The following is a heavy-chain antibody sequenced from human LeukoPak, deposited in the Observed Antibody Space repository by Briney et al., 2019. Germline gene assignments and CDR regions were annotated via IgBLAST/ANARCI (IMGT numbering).Heavy chain of an antibody. CDR1: GGTFSSYA. CDR2: IIPIFGTA. J-gene: IGHJ1*01. D-gene: IGHD6-19*01. V-gene: IGHV1-69*05. CDR3: ARDLPNFSSGWTVEYFQH. Sequence: SVKVSCKASGGTFSSYAISWVRQAPGQGLEWMGGIIPIFGTANYAQKFQGRVTITTDESTSTAYMELSSLRSEDTAVYYCARDLPNFSSGWTVEYFQHWCQGTLVTVSS.